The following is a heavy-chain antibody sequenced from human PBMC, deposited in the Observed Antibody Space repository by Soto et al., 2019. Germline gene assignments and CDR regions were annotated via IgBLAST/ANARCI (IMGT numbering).Heavy chain of an antibody. J-gene: IGHJ6*02. CDR2: IYPGDSDT. Sequence: GESLKISCKGSGYTFTDYGIAWVRQTPGKGLEWMGIIYPGDSDTRYRPSFQGQVTISVDMSISTAFLQWSSLKASDSAMYYCARRSSGGCVGGNYYAMDVWGQGTMVTVSS. CDR1: GYTFTDYG. CDR3: ARRSSGGCVGGNYYAMDV. V-gene: IGHV5-51*01. D-gene: IGHD6-19*01.